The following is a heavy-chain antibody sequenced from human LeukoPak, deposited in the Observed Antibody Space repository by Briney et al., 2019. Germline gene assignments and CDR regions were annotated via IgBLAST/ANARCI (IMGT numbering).Heavy chain of an antibody. CDR2: IYYSGSN. J-gene: IGHJ4*02. CDR3: ARDRGSTVTLDY. Sequence: SQTPSLTCTVSGGSLSGGDYYWRWIRQPPGKGLEWIGYIYYSGSNYYNPSLKSRVTISVDTSKNQFSLKLSSVTAADTAVYYCARDRGSTVTLDYWGQGTLVTVSS. D-gene: IGHD4-17*01. CDR1: GGSLSGGDYY. V-gene: IGHV4-30-4*01.